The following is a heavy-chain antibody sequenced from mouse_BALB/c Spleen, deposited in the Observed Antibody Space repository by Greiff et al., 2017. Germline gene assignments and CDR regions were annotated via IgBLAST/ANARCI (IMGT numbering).Heavy chain of an antibody. V-gene: IGHV2-9*02. Sequence: VHLVESGPGLVAPSQSLSITCTVSGFSLTSYGVHWVRQPPGKGLEWLGVIWAGGSTNYNSALMSRLSISKDNSKSQVFLKMNSLQTDDTAMYYCARDLYYGSSYGAMDYWGQGTSVTVSS. CDR2: IWAGGST. D-gene: IGHD1-1*01. J-gene: IGHJ4*01. CDR1: GFSLTSYG. CDR3: ARDLYYGSSYGAMDY.